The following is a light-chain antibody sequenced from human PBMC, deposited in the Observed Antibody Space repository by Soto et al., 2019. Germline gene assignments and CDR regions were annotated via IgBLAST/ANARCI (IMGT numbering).Light chain of an antibody. V-gene: IGKV3-20*01. J-gene: IGKJ1*01. Sequence: EIVLTQSPGTLSLSPGERATLSCRASQSVSSSYLAWYQQKPGQAPRLLIYGASSRATGFPDRFSGSGSGTDFTLTISSLEPDDFAVYYCQQYGSSRTWTFGQGTKVEIK. CDR2: GAS. CDR3: QQYGSSRTWT. CDR1: QSVSSSY.